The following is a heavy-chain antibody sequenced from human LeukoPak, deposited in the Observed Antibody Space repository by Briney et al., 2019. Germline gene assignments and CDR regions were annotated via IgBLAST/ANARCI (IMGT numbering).Heavy chain of an antibody. CDR3: SRESGAFSPFGY. D-gene: IGHD1-26*01. V-gene: IGHV4-4*02. CDR2: ISLSGRT. Sequence: SETLSLTCDVSGGSISRTNWWSWVRQSPGQGLEWIGEISLSGRTNYNPSLQSRVTMSLGESKNQLSLDLASVTAADTAVYYCSRESGAFSPFGYWGQGTLVTVHS. CDR1: GGSISRTNW. J-gene: IGHJ4*02.